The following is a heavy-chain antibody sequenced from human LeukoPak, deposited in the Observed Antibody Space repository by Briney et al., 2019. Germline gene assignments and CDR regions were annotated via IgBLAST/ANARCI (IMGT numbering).Heavy chain of an antibody. J-gene: IGHJ4*02. CDR1: GGSFSGYY. Sequence: SETLSLTCAVYGGSFSGYYWSWIRQPPGKGLEWIGEINHSGSTNYNPSLKGRVTISVDTSKNQFSLKLSSVTAADTAVYYCAVGAAANWGQGTLVTVSS. V-gene: IGHV4-34*01. D-gene: IGHD6-13*01. CDR3: AVGAAAN. CDR2: INHSGST.